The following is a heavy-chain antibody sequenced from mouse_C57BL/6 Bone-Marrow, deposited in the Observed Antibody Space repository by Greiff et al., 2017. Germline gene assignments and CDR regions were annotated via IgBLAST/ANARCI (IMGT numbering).Heavy chain of an antibody. CDR3: SRHERIYYYGSSLWAMDY. Sequence: VTLVESGPGLVAPSQSLSITCTVSGFSLTSYGVHWVRQPPGKGLEWLVVIWSDGSKTYNSALKSRLSISKDNSKSQVFLKMNSLQTDDTAMYYCSRHERIYYYGSSLWAMDYWGQGTSVTVSS. CDR1: GFSLTSYG. V-gene: IGHV2-6-1*01. J-gene: IGHJ4*01. D-gene: IGHD1-1*01. CDR2: IWSDGSK.